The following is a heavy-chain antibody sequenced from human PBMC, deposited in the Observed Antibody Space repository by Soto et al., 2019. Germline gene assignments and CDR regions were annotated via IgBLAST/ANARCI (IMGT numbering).Heavy chain of an antibody. Sequence: QVQLVESGGGVVQPGRSLRLSCAASGFTFSSYGMHWVRQAPGKGLEWVAVIWYDGSNKYYADSVKGRFTISRDNSKNMLYLQMNSLRAEDTAVYYCARDTVAWPSGYYYDDDAFEIWGQGTMVTVSS. CDR2: IWYDGSNK. D-gene: IGHD3-22*01. V-gene: IGHV3-33*01. CDR1: GFTFSSYG. CDR3: ARDTVAWPSGYYYDDDAFEI. J-gene: IGHJ3*02.